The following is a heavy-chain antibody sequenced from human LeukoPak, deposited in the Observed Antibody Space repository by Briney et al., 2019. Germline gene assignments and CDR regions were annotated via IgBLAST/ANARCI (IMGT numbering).Heavy chain of an antibody. CDR3: AKDWIQFNRVFDCFDS. D-gene: IGHD5-18*01. Sequence: GGSLRLSCATSGFPFETNAMSWVRQAPGKGLEWVATIGNTETFYADSVTGRFTISRDNSKNTVNLQMNRLRVEGTAIYYCAKDWIQFNRVFDCFDSWGQGTLVTVSS. J-gene: IGHJ4*02. CDR2: IGNTET. CDR1: GFPFETNA. V-gene: IGHV3-23*01.